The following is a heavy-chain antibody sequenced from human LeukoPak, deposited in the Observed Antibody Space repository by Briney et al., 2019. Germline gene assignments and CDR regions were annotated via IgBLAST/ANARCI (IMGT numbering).Heavy chain of an antibody. D-gene: IGHD6-19*01. V-gene: IGHV1-46*01. J-gene: IGHJ4*02. CDR3: ARAGSGSGWYLDY. Sequence: GASVKVSCKASGYTFTNYYIHWVRQAPGQGLEWMGIINPSGSSTSYAQKFQGRVTMTTDTSTSTAYMELRSLRFDDTAVYYCARAGSGSGWYLDYWGQGTLVTVSA. CDR1: GYTFTNYY. CDR2: INPSGSST.